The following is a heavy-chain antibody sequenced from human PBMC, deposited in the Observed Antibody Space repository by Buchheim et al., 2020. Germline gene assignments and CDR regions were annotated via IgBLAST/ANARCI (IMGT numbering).Heavy chain of an antibody. J-gene: IGHJ4*02. Sequence: EVQLVETGGGLVQPGESLRLSCAASGFTFSRCWMHWVRQAPGKGLEWVANLNYDGSEKHYVDSVKGRFTISRDNAKNTLDLQMNSLGADDTDVYYCVGSAYNSAVFDYWGQGAL. D-gene: IGHD3-16*01. CDR3: VGSAYNSAVFDY. CDR1: GFTFSRCW. V-gene: IGHV3-7*01. CDR2: LNYDGSEK.